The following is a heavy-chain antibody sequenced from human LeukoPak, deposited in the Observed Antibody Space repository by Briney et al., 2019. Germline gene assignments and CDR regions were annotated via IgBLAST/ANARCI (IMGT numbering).Heavy chain of an antibody. J-gene: IGHJ6*03. D-gene: IGHD4-11*01. Sequence: GASVNVSCKASGGTFISYAISWVRQAPGQGLEWMGGIIPIFGTANYAQKFQGRVTITADESTSTAYMELSSLRSEDTAVYYCARYYSDYYYMDVWGKGTTVTVSS. CDR1: GGTFISYA. CDR2: IIPIFGTA. V-gene: IGHV1-69*13. CDR3: ARYYSDYYYMDV.